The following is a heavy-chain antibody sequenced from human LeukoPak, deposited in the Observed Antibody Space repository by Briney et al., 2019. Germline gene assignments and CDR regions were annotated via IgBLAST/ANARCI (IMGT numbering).Heavy chain of an antibody. CDR3: ASGYDLPY. V-gene: IGHV3-48*03. CDR2: ISRSGSTI. D-gene: IGHD5-12*01. CDR1: TFTFSDYE. Sequence: GGSLRLSCAASTFTFSDYEMNWVRQAPGKGLEWISYISRSGSTIYYADSVKGRFTISRDNAKNSLYLQMNSLRAEDTAVYYCASGYDLPYWGQGTLVTVSS. J-gene: IGHJ4*02.